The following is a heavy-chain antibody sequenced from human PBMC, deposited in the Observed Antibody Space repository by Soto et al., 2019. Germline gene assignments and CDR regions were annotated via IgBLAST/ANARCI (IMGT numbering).Heavy chain of an antibody. CDR2: ITRNSGSK. CDR1: GFTFDEYA. Sequence: EVQLVESGGGLVQPGGSLRLSCAASGFTFDEYAIHWVRQAPGKGLEWVSGITRNSGSKDYADSVKGRFIVSRDDAKNSLYLQMNSLRPEDTAFYYCSKDKEGGSYFSGIHYWGQGTLVTVSS. J-gene: IGHJ4*02. CDR3: SKDKEGGSYFSGIHY. D-gene: IGHD1-26*01. V-gene: IGHV3-9*01.